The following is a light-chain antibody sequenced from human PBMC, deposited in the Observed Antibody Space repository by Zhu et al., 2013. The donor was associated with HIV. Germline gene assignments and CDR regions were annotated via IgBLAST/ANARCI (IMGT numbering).Light chain of an antibody. CDR1: QGVSSN. Sequence: EIVMTQSPATLSVSPGARATLSCRASQGVSSNLAWYQQKLGQPPKLLIYWASTRESGVPDRFSATGSGTEFTLTITSLQAEDVAVYYCQQYYSTPFTFGPGTKVDIK. CDR2: WAS. V-gene: IGKV4-1*01. J-gene: IGKJ3*01. CDR3: QQYYSTPFT.